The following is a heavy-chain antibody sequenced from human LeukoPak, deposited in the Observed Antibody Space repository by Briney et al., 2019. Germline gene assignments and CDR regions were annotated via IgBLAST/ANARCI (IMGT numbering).Heavy chain of an antibody. V-gene: IGHV3-23*01. D-gene: IGHD4-11*01. J-gene: IGHJ4*02. CDR2: IIIIGGT. CDR3: AKDRRTTVTTSYLDY. Sequence: GGSLRLSCAASGFTLTTYAMAWVRQAPGKGLEWVSTIIIIGGTYYADSVKGRFTISGDNSKNTLYLQMNSLRAEDTAVYYCAKDRRTTVTTSYLDYWGQGTLVTVSS. CDR1: GFTLTTYA.